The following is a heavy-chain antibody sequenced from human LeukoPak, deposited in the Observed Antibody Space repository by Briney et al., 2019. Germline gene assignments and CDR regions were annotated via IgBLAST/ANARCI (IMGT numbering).Heavy chain of an antibody. J-gene: IGHJ4*02. CDR1: GFTLSSYA. D-gene: IGHD2-2*01. V-gene: IGHV3-23*01. Sequence: GGSLRLSCAASGFTLSSYAMSWVRQAPGKGLEWVSAISGSGGSTYYADSVEGRFTISRDNSKNTLYLQMNSLRAEDTAVYYCAKDQDVVVPAARSGFDYWGQGTLVTVSS. CDR3: AKDQDVVVPAARSGFDY. CDR2: ISGSGGST.